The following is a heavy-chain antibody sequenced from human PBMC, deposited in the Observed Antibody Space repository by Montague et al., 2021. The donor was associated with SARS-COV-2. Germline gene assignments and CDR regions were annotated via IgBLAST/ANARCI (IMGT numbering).Heavy chain of an antibody. CDR3: ARLSQFAWFDP. CDR2: IFYTGMT. Sequence: LRLSFSVSSDSLTTTSYYWSWIRLHPGKGLQWIENIFYTGMTFFNPSLKSRLTMSVDTSQNQFSLRLTSVTAADTAVYYCARLSQFAWFDPWGQGTLVTVSS. V-gene: IGHV4-31*02. D-gene: IGHD5-24*01. J-gene: IGHJ5*02. CDR1: SDSLTTTSYY.